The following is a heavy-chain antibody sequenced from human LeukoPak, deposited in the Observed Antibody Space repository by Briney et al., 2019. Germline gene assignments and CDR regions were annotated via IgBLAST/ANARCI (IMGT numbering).Heavy chain of an antibody. CDR1: GFTFSSYA. V-gene: IGHV3-23*01. CDR2: ISGSGGST. Sequence: GGSLRLSCAASGFTFSSYAMSWVRQAPGKGLERVSAISGSGGSTYYADSVKGRFTISRDNSKNTLYLQMNSLRAEDTAVYYCAKDPGYSYGTFDYWGQGTLVTVSS. J-gene: IGHJ4*02. D-gene: IGHD5-18*01. CDR3: AKDPGYSYGTFDY.